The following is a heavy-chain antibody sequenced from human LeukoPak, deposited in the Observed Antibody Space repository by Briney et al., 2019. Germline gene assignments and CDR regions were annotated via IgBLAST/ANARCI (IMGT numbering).Heavy chain of an antibody. V-gene: IGHV3-74*01. CDR3: ARADFDWLFRFAPNWLDP. D-gene: IGHD3-9*01. J-gene: IGHJ5*02. CDR2: VNSDGSST. Sequence: GGSLRLSCAVSGFTFSSYWMHWVRQAPGRGLVWVSRVNSDGSSTSYADSVKGRFTISRDNAKNTLYLQMNSLRAEDTAVYYCARADFDWLFRFAPNWLDPWGQGTLVTVSS. CDR1: GFTFSSYW.